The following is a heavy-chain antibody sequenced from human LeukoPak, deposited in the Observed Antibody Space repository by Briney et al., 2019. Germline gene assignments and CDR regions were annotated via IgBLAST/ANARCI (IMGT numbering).Heavy chain of an antibody. V-gene: IGHV4-59*01. J-gene: IGHJ4*02. CDR1: GGSISSYY. CDR2: IYYSGST. CDR3: ARCYYDSSGFYEDPTSFDY. D-gene: IGHD3-22*01. Sequence: PSETLSLTCTVSGGSISSYYWSWIRQPPGKGLEWIGYIYYSGSTNYNPSLKSRVTISVDTSKNQFSLKLSSVTAADTAVYYCARCYYDSSGFYEDPTSFDYWGQGTLVTVSS.